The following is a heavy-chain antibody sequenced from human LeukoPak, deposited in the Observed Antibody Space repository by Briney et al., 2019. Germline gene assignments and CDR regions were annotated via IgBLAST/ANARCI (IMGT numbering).Heavy chain of an antibody. CDR3: ARDEMRSGSYYSGLDY. Sequence: SQTLSLTCAISGDSVSSNSAAWNWIRQSPSRGLEWLGRTYYRSKWYNGYAVSVKSRITINPDTSKNQFSLQLNSVTPEDTAVYYCARDEMRSGSYYSGLDYWGQGTLVTVSS. CDR2: TYYRSKWYN. J-gene: IGHJ4*02. CDR1: GDSVSSNSAA. D-gene: IGHD1-26*01. V-gene: IGHV6-1*01.